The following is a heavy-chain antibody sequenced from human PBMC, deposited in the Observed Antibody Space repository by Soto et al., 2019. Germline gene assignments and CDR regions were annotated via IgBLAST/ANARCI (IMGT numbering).Heavy chain of an antibody. J-gene: IGHJ6*02. D-gene: IGHD2-15*01. Sequence: ASVKVSCKASGGTFSSYAISWVRQAPGQGLEWMGGIIPIFGTANYAQKFQGRVTITADESTSTAYMELSSLRSEDTAVYYCATIGYCSGGSCPERPYYYGMDVWGQGTTVTVSS. CDR1: GGTFSSYA. CDR3: ATIGYCSGGSCPERPYYYGMDV. V-gene: IGHV1-69*13. CDR2: IIPIFGTA.